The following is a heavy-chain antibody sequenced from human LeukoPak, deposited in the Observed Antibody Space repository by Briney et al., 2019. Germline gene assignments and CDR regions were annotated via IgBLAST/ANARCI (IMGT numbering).Heavy chain of an antibody. V-gene: IGHV4-59*08. CDR1: GGSISNYY. D-gene: IGHD6-13*01. CDR3: ARHLFKAAFDY. CDR2: IYYSGST. J-gene: IGHJ4*02. Sequence: SETLSLTCTVSGGSISNYYWSWIRQPPGKGLEWIGYIYYSGSTNYNPSLKSRVTISVDTSKNQFSLKLTSVTAADTAVYYCARHLFKAAFDYWGQGTLVTVSS.